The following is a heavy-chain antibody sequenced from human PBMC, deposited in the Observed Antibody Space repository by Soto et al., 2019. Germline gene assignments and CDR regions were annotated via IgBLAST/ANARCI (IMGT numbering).Heavy chain of an antibody. J-gene: IGHJ4*02. CDR1: EFTFSSYE. Sequence: GGSLRLSCVASEFTFSSYEMNWVRQAPGKGLEWVSYISSSGTTIYYTDSVKGRFTISRDNAKKTLYLQMNSLRAEDTAVYYCVRFGGAAAGPGDYWGQGTLVTVSS. D-gene: IGHD6-13*01. CDR3: VRFGGAAAGPGDY. CDR2: ISSSGTTI. V-gene: IGHV3-48*03.